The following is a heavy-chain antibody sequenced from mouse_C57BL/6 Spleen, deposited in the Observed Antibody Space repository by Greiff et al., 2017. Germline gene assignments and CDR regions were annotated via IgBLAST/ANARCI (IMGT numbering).Heavy chain of an antibody. D-gene: IGHD2-1*01. V-gene: IGHV5-17*01. CDR3: ARSYGNYGLDY. J-gene: IGHJ2*01. CDR1: GFTFSDYG. CDR2: ISSGSSTI. Sequence: DVKLVESGGGLVKPGGSLKLSCAASGFTFSDYGMHWVRQAPEKGLEWVAYISSGSSTIYYADTVKGRFTISRDNAKNTLFLQVTSLRSEDTAMYYCARSYGNYGLDYWGQGTTLTVSS.